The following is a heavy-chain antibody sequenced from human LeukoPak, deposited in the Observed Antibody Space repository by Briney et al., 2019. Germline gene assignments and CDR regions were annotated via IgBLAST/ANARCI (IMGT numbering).Heavy chain of an antibody. Sequence: PGGSLRLSCAASGFTFSSYGMHWVRQAPGKGLEWVSFIRYDGSNEYYADSVRGRSTISRDNAKNMLYLQINSLRAEDTAIYYCARGGKLEPTALPSWGQGSLVVVSS. CDR1: GFTFSSYG. J-gene: IGHJ5*02. CDR3: ARGGKLEPTALPS. D-gene: IGHD2-2*01. V-gene: IGHV3-30*02. CDR2: IRYDGSNE.